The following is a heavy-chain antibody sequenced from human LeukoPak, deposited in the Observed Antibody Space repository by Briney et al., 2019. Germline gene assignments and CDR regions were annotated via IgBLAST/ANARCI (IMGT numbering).Heavy chain of an antibody. D-gene: IGHD6-19*01. V-gene: IGHV3-21*04. CDR1: GFTFSSYS. J-gene: IGHJ2*01. CDR3: ARRPGIAVANWYFDL. CDR2: ISSSSSYI. Sequence: GGSLRLSCAASGFTFSSYSMNWVRQAPGKGLEWVSSISSSSSYIYYADSVKGRSTISRDNAKNSLYLQMNSLRAEDTAVYYCARRPGIAVANWYFDLWGRGTLVTVSS.